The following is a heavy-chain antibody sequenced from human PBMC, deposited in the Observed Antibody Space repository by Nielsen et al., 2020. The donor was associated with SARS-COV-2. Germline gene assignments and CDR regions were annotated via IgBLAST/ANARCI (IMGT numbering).Heavy chain of an antibody. CDR1: GDSITSGGSH. Sequence: TLSLTCTVSGDSITSGGSHWSWIRHHPSRGLEWLGFTSYDGNTYSNPSLESRPIISVDTSENQFSLRLNSVTAADTAIYFCARGAAWFDPWGQGTRVTVSS. D-gene: IGHD2-15*01. CDR2: TSYDGNT. CDR3: ARGAAWFDP. J-gene: IGHJ5*02. V-gene: IGHV4-31*03.